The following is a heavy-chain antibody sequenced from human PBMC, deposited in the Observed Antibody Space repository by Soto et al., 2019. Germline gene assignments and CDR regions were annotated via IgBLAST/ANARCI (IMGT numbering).Heavy chain of an antibody. Sequence: PSETLSLTCTVSRGSISTYYWSWIRQPPGKGPEWIGYVYHSGTTNYNPSLESRVTISLDMSKNQFSLKLNSVTAADTAVYYCARVGAAAAPGYFDYWSQGTLVTVSS. V-gene: IGHV4-59*01. J-gene: IGHJ4*02. CDR1: RGSISTYY. D-gene: IGHD6-13*01. CDR2: VYHSGTT. CDR3: ARVGAAAAPGYFDY.